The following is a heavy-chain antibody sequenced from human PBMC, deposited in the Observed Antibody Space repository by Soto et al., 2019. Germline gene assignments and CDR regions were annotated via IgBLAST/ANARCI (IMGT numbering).Heavy chain of an antibody. CDR2: IYWDDDK. Sequence: QITLKESGPTLVKPTQTLTLTCTFSGFSLTTNGVSVGWIRQPPGSALEWLAIIYWDDDKRNSPSLKSRLTITKDTSKKQVVLTMSDLDPVYTATYYCAHSPGYYGPAFDSWGQGTLVTVSS. CDR1: GFSLTTNGVS. J-gene: IGHJ4*02. CDR3: AHSPGYYGPAFDS. V-gene: IGHV2-5*02. D-gene: IGHD3-10*01.